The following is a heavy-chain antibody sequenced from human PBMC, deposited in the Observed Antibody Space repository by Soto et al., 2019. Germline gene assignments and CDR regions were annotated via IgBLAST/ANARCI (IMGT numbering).Heavy chain of an antibody. D-gene: IGHD3-22*01. V-gene: IGHV3-30*18. CDR3: AKDLLYDSSGYYYYYGMDV. Sequence: GSLRLSCAASGFTFSSYGMHWVRQAPGKGLEWVAVISYDGSNKYYADSVKGRFTISRDNSKNTLYLQMNSLRAEDTAVYYCAKDLLYDSSGYYYYYGMDVWGQGTTVTVSS. J-gene: IGHJ6*02. CDR2: ISYDGSNK. CDR1: GFTFSSYG.